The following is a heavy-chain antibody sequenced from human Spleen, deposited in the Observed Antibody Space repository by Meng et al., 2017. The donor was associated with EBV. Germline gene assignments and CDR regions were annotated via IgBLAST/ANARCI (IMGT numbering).Heavy chain of an antibody. CDR3: AQRERWGLDP. D-gene: IGHD3-16*01. CDR2: IYHSGST. V-gene: IGHV4-4*03. Sequence: QVQLQAPGPGLVKPPGTLSLTCAFSGGSISSSNWLNWVRQAPGKGLEWIGEIYHSGSTSYNPSLESRVTISIDKSKNQVSLKLTSVTAADTAVYYCAQRERWGLDPWGQGTLVTVSS. CDR1: GGSISSSNW. J-gene: IGHJ5*02.